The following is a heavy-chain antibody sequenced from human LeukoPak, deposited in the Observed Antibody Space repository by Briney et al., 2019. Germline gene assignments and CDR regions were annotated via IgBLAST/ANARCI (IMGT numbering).Heavy chain of an antibody. CDR3: ARGPRYYDSSGFQDWYFDL. CDR2: INHSGGT. J-gene: IGHJ2*01. Sequence: SETLSLTCAVYGGSFSGYYWSWIRQPPGKGLEWIGEINHSGGTNYNPSLKSRVTISVDTSKNQFSLKLSSVTAADTAVYYCARGPRYYDSSGFQDWYFDLWGRGTLVTVSS. CDR1: GGSFSGYY. D-gene: IGHD3-22*01. V-gene: IGHV4-34*01.